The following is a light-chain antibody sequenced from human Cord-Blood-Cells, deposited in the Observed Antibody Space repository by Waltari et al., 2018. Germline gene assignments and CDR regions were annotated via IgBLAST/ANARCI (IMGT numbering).Light chain of an antibody. V-gene: IGKV3-11*01. CDR3: QQRSNWPPLT. Sequence: EIVLTEFPATLSLSSGENTTLSCRDSPSVSSYLALYQQNPGQAPRLLIYDAANRATGIPARFSGSGSGTDCTLTISSLEPEDFAVYYCQQRSNWPPLTFGGGTKVEIK. J-gene: IGKJ4*01. CDR2: DAA. CDR1: PSVSSY.